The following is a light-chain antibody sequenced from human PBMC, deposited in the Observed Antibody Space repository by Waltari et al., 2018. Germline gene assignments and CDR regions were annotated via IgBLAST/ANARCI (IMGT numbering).Light chain of an antibody. CDR2: EAS. V-gene: IGKV1-16*02. CDR3: QQYVSYPYT. CDR1: QGISKY. J-gene: IGKJ2*01. Sequence: DIQMTQSPSSLSASVGDRVTMSCRASQGISKYFAWFQQKPWKAPNSLIYEASKLQSGVPSKFSGSGSGTDCTLTISSLQPEDFATYYCQQYVSYPYTFGQGTKLEIK.